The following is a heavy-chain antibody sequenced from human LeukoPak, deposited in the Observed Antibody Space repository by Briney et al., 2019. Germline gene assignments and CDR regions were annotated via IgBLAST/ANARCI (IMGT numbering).Heavy chain of an antibody. Sequence: ASVKVSCKASGYTFTSYDINWVRQATGQGLEWMGWTNPNSGNTGYAQKFQGRVTMTRNTSISTAYMELSSLRSEDTAVYYCARGECSGGSCYSGYWGQGTLVTVSS. J-gene: IGHJ4*02. V-gene: IGHV1-8*01. CDR1: GYTFTSYD. CDR2: TNPNSGNT. CDR3: ARGECSGGSCYSGY. D-gene: IGHD2-15*01.